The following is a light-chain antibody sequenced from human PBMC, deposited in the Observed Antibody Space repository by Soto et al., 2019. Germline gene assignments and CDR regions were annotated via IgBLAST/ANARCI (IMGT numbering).Light chain of an antibody. Sequence: QSVLTQPRSVSGSPGQLVTISCTGTSSDVGGYNYVSWYQQHPGKAPKFMIYDVSNRPSGVSNRFSGSKSGTSASLAITGLQAEDEADYYCPSYDSSLSGIGTGTKVTVL. V-gene: IGLV2-11*01. J-gene: IGLJ1*01. CDR1: SSDVGGYNY. CDR3: PSYDSSLSG. CDR2: DVS.